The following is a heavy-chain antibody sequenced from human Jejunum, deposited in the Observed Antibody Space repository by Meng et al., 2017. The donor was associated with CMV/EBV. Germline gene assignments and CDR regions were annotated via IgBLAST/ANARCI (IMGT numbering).Heavy chain of an antibody. V-gene: IGHV1-3*01. J-gene: IGHJ4*02. D-gene: IGHD6-19*01. CDR1: GYTFTSYA. CDR3: ARDWAVAAHQPE. Sequence: CKASGYTFTSYAMHWVRQAPGQRLEWMGWINAGNGNTKYSQKFQGRVTITRDTSTSTAYMELSSLRSEDTAVYYCARDWAVAAHQPEWGQGTLVTVSS. CDR2: INAGNGNT.